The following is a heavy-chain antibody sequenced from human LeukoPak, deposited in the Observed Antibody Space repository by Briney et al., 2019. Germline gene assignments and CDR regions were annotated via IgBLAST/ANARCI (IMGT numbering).Heavy chain of an antibody. D-gene: IGHD3-10*01. CDR1: GFTFSSYW. J-gene: IGHJ4*02. CDR3: ARDYGSGRIELDY. V-gene: IGHV3-7*04. CDR2: IKQDGSEK. Sequence: GGSLRLSCAASGFTFSSYWMSWVRQAPGKGLEWVANIKQDGSEKYYVDSVKGRFTIPRDNAKNSLYLQMNSLRAEDTAVYYCARDYGSGRIELDYWGQGTLVTVSS.